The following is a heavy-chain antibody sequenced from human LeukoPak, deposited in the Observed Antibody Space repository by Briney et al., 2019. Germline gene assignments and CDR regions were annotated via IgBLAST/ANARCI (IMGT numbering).Heavy chain of an antibody. J-gene: IGHJ6*03. V-gene: IGHV3-66*02. CDR2: IYSGGST. CDR1: GFTVSSNY. Sequence: GGSLRLSCAASGFTVSSNYMSWVRQAPGKGLEWVSVIYSGGSTYYADSVKGRFTISRDNSKNTLYLQMNSLRAEDTAVYYCARDLCGPWGYYMDVWGKGTTVTVSS. CDR3: ARDLCGPWGYYMDV. D-gene: IGHD7-27*01.